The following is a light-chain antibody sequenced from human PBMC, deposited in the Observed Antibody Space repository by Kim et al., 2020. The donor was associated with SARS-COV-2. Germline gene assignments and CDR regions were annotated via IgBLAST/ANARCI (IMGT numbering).Light chain of an antibody. CDR2: KDT. CDR3: QSGDSSVTV. J-gene: IGLJ2*01. V-gene: IGLV3-25*03. CDR1: VLTKKY. Sequence: SYELTRPPSVSVSPGQTARVTCSGGVLTKKYAYWYQQKPGQAPVLVIYKDTERPSGIPERFSGSSSGTIVTLTISGVQAEDEADYYCQSGDSSVTVFGGGTQLTVL.